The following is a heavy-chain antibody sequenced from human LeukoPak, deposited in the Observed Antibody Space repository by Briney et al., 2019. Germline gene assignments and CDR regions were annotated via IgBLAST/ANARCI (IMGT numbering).Heavy chain of an antibody. Sequence: KPGESLKISCKGSGYRFTNYWIGWVRQMPGKGLEWMGIIYPGDSDIRYSPSFQGQVTILADKSISTAYLQWSSLKASDTAMYYCARQNSGWEKGTIDYWGQGTLVTVSS. D-gene: IGHD6-19*01. CDR2: IYPGDSDI. CDR1: GYRFTNYW. V-gene: IGHV5-51*01. J-gene: IGHJ4*02. CDR3: ARQNSGWEKGTIDY.